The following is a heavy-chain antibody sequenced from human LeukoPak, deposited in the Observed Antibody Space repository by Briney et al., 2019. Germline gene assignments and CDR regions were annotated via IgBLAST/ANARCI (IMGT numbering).Heavy chain of an antibody. J-gene: IGHJ4*02. CDR2: FGTRSSSI. CDR3: ARENDQGFDY. D-gene: IGHD3-16*01. CDR1: GFAVSNNY. V-gene: IGHV3-21*01. Sequence: GGSLRLSCAASGFAVSNNYMTWVRQAPGKGLEWVSSFGTRSSSIYYAHSVTGRFIVSRDNAKNSLFLQMNSLRAEDTAVYYCARENDQGFDYWGQGTLVTVSS.